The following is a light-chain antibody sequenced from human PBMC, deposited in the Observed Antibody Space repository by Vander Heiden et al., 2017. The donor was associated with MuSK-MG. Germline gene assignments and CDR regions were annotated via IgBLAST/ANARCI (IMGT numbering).Light chain of an antibody. CDR2: DIS. V-gene: IGKV3-11*01. CDR3: QHRSDWPLFT. CDR1: QSVSRY. Sequence: EIVLTQSPGTLSLSAGEGATLSCRASQSVSRYLGWYQQKPGQAPRLLIYDISNRATGTPARFSGSGSGTDFTLTINSLEPEDFAVYYCQHRSDWPLFTFGPGTRVXIK. J-gene: IGKJ3*01.